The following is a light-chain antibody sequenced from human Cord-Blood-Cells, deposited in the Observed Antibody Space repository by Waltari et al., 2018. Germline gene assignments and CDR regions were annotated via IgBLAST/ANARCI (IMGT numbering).Light chain of an antibody. J-gene: IGLJ2*01. CDR1: SSDVGGYNY. Sequence: QSALTQPAPVSGSPGQSITISCTGTSSDVGGYNYVSWYQQPPGNAPKLMIYEGSKRPSGVSNRFSGSKSGNTASLTISGLQAEEEADYYCCSYAGSSTFVVFGGGTKLTVL. V-gene: IGLV2-23*01. CDR3: CSYAGSSTFVV. CDR2: EGS.